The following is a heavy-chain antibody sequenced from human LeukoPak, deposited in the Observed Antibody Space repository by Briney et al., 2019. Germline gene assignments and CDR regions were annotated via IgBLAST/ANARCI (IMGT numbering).Heavy chain of an antibody. V-gene: IGHV4-59*01. Sequence: SETLSLTCTVSGVSISSYYWSWIRQPPGKGLEWIGYIYYSENTNYNSSLKSRVTISEDTSKNQFSLKLTSVTAADTAVYYCAGGNFNDSRGHPYHFHFWGQGTLVSVSS. J-gene: IGHJ4*02. D-gene: IGHD3-22*01. CDR3: AGGNFNDSRGHPYHFHF. CDR1: GVSISSYY. CDR2: IYYSENT.